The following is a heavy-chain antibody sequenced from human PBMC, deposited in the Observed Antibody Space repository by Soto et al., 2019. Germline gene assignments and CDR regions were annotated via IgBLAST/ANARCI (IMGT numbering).Heavy chain of an antibody. D-gene: IGHD3-22*01. CDR2: IYYSGST. J-gene: IGHJ4*02. Sequence: QVQLQESGPGLVKPSETLSLTCTVSGGSVRSGSYYWSWIRQPPGKGLEWIGYIYYSGSTNYNPALKSRVTMSVDTSKNQFSLKLSSVTAADTAVYYCACNGGDSIGYAVDYWVQGTLVTVSS. V-gene: IGHV4-61*01. CDR1: GGSVRSGSYY. CDR3: ACNGGDSIGYAVDY.